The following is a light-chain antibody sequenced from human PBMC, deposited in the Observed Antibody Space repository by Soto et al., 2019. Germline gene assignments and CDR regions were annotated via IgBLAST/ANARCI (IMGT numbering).Light chain of an antibody. V-gene: IGKV3-15*01. CDR3: QQYNNWPPYT. CDR1: QSLSSN. CDR2: GAS. Sequence: EIVMTQYPATLSVYPGERATLSCRASQSLSSNLAWYQQKPGQAPRLLIYGASTRATGIPARFSGSGSGTEFTLTISSLQSEDFAVYHCQQYNNWPPYTFGQGTKLEIK. J-gene: IGKJ2*01.